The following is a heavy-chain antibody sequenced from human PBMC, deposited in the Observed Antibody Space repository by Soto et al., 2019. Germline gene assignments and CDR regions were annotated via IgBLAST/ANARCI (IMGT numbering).Heavy chain of an antibody. Sequence: QVQLVQSGAEVKKPGASVKVSCKASGYTFTSYAMHWVRQAPGQRLEWMGWINAGNGNTKYSQKFQGRVTITRDTSASTASMELSSLRSEDTAVYYCAREGGMVRGLLLGYWGQGTLVTVSS. CDR2: INAGNGNT. J-gene: IGHJ4*02. V-gene: IGHV1-3*01. D-gene: IGHD3-10*01. CDR3: AREGGMVRGLLLGY. CDR1: GYTFTSYA.